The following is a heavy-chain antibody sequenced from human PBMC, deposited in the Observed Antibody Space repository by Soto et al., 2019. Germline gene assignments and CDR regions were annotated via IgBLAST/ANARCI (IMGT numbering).Heavy chain of an antibody. Sequence: QVQLVESGGGLVKPGGSLRLSCAASGFTFSDYSMNWIRQAPGKGLEWVSYISSTGNTIYYADSVKGRFTISRDTANNSLHLEMNSLRADDTAVYYCARGSIGFLKGGGFGPWGQGTLVTVSS. J-gene: IGHJ5*02. CDR1: GFTFSDYS. CDR3: ARGSIGFLKGGGFGP. D-gene: IGHD6-25*01. CDR2: ISSTGNTI. V-gene: IGHV3-11*01.